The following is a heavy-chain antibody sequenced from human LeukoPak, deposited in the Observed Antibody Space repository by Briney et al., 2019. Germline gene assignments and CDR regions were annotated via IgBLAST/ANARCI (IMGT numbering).Heavy chain of an antibody. J-gene: IGHJ5*02. Sequence: SETLSPTCTVSGGSISSGSYYWSWIRQPAGKGLEWIGRIYTSGSTNYNPSLKSRVTISVDTSKNQFSLKLSSVTAADTAVYYCARDSAGSLRYFDWFPTRGGWFDPWGQGTLVTVSS. CDR3: ARDSAGSLRYFDWFPTRGGWFDP. V-gene: IGHV4-61*02. CDR2: IYTSGST. CDR1: GGSISSGSYY. D-gene: IGHD3-9*01.